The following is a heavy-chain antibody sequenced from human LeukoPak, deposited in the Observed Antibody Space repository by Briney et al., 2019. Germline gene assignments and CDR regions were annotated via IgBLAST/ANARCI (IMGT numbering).Heavy chain of an antibody. V-gene: IGHV4-59*08. D-gene: IGHD6-19*01. J-gene: IGHJ3*02. Sequence: SETLSLTCTVSGGSISSYHWSWIRQPPGKGLEWIGYIYYSGSTNYNPSLKSRVTISVDTSKNQFSLKLSSVTAADTAVYYCARQGIAVAGFDIWGQGTMVTVSS. CDR2: IYYSGST. CDR3: ARQGIAVAGFDI. CDR1: GGSISSYH.